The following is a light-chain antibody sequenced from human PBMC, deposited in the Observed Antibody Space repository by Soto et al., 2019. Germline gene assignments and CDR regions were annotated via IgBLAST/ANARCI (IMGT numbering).Light chain of an antibody. CDR1: SSDVGAYNY. V-gene: IGLV2-14*01. Sequence: QSVLTQPASVSGSPGQSITISCTGTSSDVGAYNYVSWYQQYPGKAPKLMIYGVTNRPSGVSNRFSGSKTDNTASLTISGLQAEDEADYYCFSHRGGDSHVFGTGTKLTVL. CDR3: FSHRGGDSHV. J-gene: IGLJ1*01. CDR2: GVT.